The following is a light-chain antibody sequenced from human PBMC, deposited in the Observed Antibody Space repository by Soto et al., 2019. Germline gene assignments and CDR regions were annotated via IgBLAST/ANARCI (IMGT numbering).Light chain of an antibody. CDR2: AAS. J-gene: IGKJ1*01. CDR3: QQSYSTPPWT. Sequence: DIQMTQSPSSLSASTGDRLTLTCPPSQSISSYLNWYQQKPGKAPKLLIYAASSLQSGVPSRFSGSGSGTDFTLTISSLQPEDFATYYCQQSYSTPPWTFGQGTKVDIK. CDR1: QSISSY. V-gene: IGKV1-39*01.